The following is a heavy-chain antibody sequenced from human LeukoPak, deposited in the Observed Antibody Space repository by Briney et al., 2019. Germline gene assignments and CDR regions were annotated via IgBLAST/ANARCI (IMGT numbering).Heavy chain of an antibody. CDR2: IYHTGST. CDR3: ARAPGGTMVRGVKPYYFGMDV. D-gene: IGHD3-10*01. CDR1: GGSIRSYY. V-gene: IGHV4-59*01. J-gene: IGHJ6*02. Sequence: SETLSLTCTVSGGSIRSYYWSWIRQPPGKGLEWIGYIYHTGSTNYNPSLKSRVTISVDTSENQFSLRLSSVTAADTAVYYCARAPGGTMVRGVKPYYFGMDVWGQGTTVTVSS.